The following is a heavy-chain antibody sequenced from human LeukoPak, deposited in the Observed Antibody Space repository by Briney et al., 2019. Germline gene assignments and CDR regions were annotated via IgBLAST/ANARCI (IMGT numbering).Heavy chain of an antibody. CDR1: GYTFTSYG. D-gene: IGHD3-3*01. V-gene: IGHV1-18*01. CDR3: ASLWSGLHYFDY. CDR2: ISAYNGNT. Sequence: ASVKVSCKASGYTFTSYGISWVRHAPGQGLESMGWISAYNGNTNYAQKLQGRVTMTTDTSTSTAYMELRSLRSDDTAVYYCASLWSGLHYFDYWGQGTLVTVSS. J-gene: IGHJ4*02.